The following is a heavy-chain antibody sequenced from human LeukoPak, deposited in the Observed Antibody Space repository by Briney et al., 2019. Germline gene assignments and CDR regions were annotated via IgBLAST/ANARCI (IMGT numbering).Heavy chain of an antibody. V-gene: IGHV4-30-4*08. J-gene: IGHJ3*02. Sequence: SETLSLTCTVSGGSISSGDYYWRWIRQPPGKGLEWIGHIYYSGSTYYNPSLKSRVTISVDTSKNQFSLKLSSVTAADTAVYYCARGSYDFWSDPDAFDIWGQGTMVTVSS. CDR2: IYYSGST. D-gene: IGHD3-3*01. CDR1: GGSISSGDYY. CDR3: ARGSYDFWSDPDAFDI.